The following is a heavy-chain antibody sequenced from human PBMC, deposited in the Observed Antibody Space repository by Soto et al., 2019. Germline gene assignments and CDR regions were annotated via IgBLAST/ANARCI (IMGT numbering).Heavy chain of an antibody. Sequence: GGPLRLYCAASGFTFSSYWMSWVRQAPGKGLEWVANIKQDGSEKYYVDSVKGRFTISRDNAKNSLYLQMNSLRAEDTAVYYCARDGGYCSGGSCYTNSLDYCGQGTLVTVSS. J-gene: IGHJ4*02. CDR2: IKQDGSEK. V-gene: IGHV3-7*01. D-gene: IGHD2-15*01. CDR3: ARDGGYCSGGSCYTNSLDY. CDR1: GFTFSSYW.